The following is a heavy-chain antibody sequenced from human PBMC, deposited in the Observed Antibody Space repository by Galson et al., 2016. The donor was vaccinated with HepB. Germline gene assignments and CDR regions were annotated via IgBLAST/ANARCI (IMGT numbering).Heavy chain of an antibody. CDR3: ARDGYKLRHGDRAPAFHP. Sequence: SVKVSCKASGGVFESHAFTWVRQAPGQGLEWMGGIIPVLESTNYAQKFQGRIIITADESTETVYMDLKYLTSEDTAIYFCARDGYKLRHGDRAPAFHPWGQGTLVTVSS. CDR1: GGVFESHA. D-gene: IGHD2-15*01. CDR2: IIPVLEST. J-gene: IGHJ5*02. V-gene: IGHV1-69*13.